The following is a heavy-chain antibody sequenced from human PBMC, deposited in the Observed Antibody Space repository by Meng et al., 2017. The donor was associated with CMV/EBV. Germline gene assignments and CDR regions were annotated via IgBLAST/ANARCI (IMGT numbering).Heavy chain of an antibody. CDR1: GFTFSSYW. Sequence: GESLKISCAASGFTFSSYWMHWVRQAPGKGLVWVSRINSDGISTSYADSVKGRFTISRDNAKNTLYLQMNSLRAEDTAVYYCARGGWGAGSDYWGQGTLVTVSS. CDR3: ARGGWGAGSDY. J-gene: IGHJ4*02. D-gene: IGHD1-26*01. CDR2: INSDGIST. V-gene: IGHV3-74*01.